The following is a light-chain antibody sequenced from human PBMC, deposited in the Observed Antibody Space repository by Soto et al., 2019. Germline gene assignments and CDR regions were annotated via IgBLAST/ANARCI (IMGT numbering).Light chain of an antibody. Sequence: EIVLTQSPGTLSLSPGERATLSCRASQSVSSSFFAWYQQRPGQAPRRLIFGASIRATGIPDRFSGSGSGTDFTLTISRLEAEDFAVYYCQYYGSSPRGTFGQGTKLEI. CDR3: QYYGSSPRGT. CDR1: QSVSSSF. V-gene: IGKV3-20*01. J-gene: IGKJ2*01. CDR2: GAS.